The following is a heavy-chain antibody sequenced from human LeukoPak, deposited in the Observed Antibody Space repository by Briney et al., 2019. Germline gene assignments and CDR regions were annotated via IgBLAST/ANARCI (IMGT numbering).Heavy chain of an antibody. CDR3: ARDVGTTGWHPFDY. J-gene: IGHJ4*02. D-gene: IGHD3-9*01. V-gene: IGHV6-1*01. CDR2: TYYRSKWYN. Sequence: SQTLSLTCAISGDSVSSNNGAWNWIRQSPSRGLEWLGRTYYRSKWYNDYAESLISRITISPVTSKNQFSLQLYSVTPEDTAVYYCARDVGTTGWHPFDYWGQGTLVTVSS. CDR1: GDSVSSNNGA.